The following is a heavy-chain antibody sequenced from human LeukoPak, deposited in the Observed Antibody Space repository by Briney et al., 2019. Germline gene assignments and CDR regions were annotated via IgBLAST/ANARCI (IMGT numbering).Heavy chain of an antibody. Sequence: GGSLRLSCAASGFTFSDYYMSWVRQAPGKRLEWVAGIWYDGSNIYYADSVKGRFTISRDNSRNTLYLQMNSLRAEDTAVYYCVRELPPVVQYYFDHWGPGTLVTVSS. J-gene: IGHJ4*02. D-gene: IGHD2-21*01. CDR2: IWYDGSNI. V-gene: IGHV3-33*08. CDR3: VRELPPVVQYYFDH. CDR1: GFTFSDYY.